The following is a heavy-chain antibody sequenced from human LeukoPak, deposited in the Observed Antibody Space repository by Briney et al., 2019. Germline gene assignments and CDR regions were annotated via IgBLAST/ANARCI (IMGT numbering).Heavy chain of an antibody. V-gene: IGHV3-23*01. CDR3: AKRGVYGNFYFDY. D-gene: IGHD4-11*01. CDR2: IGGSGANT. CDR1: GFTFSSYA. Sequence: GGSLRLSCAASGFTFSSYAMSWVCQAPGKGLEWVSTIGGSGANTYYADSLRGRFTISRDNSKNTLYLQMNSLRAEDTAVYYCAKRGVYGNFYFDYWGQGTLATVSS. J-gene: IGHJ4*02.